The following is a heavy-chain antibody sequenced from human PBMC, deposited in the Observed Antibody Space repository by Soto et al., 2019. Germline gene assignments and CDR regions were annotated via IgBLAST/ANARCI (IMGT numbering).Heavy chain of an antibody. CDR1: GFTFSGYA. V-gene: IGHV3-23*01. Sequence: PGGSLRLSCAASGFTFSGYAMSWVRQAPGKGLEWVSAISGSGGSTYYADSVKGRFTISRDNSKNSLYLQMNSLRAEDTAVYYCARDHSIVVVPAAQTPPYYYYGMDVWGQGTTVTVSS. D-gene: IGHD2-2*01. CDR3: ARDHSIVVVPAAQTPPYYYYGMDV. CDR2: ISGSGGST. J-gene: IGHJ6*02.